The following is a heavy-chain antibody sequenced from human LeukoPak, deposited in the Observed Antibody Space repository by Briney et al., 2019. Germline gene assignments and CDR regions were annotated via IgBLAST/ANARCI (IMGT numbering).Heavy chain of an antibody. V-gene: IGHV3-7*02. J-gene: IGHJ6*02. CDR3: AKNGGPHGMDV. CDR2: IKHDGSET. D-gene: IGHD3-10*01. Sequence: PGGSLRLSCAASGFTFSNIWMRWVRQAPGKGLEWVANIKHDGSETNYVDSVKGRFTISRDNAKNSLHLQMNSLRAEDTAVYYCAKNGGPHGMDVWGQGTTVTVSS. CDR1: GFTFSNIW.